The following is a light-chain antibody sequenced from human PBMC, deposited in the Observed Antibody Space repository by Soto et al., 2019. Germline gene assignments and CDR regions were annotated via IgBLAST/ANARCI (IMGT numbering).Light chain of an antibody. CDR2: GAS. CDR3: HQYGSTPST. V-gene: IGKV3-20*01. Sequence: EIVLTQSPGTLSLSPGERATLSCRASQSVSRYLAWYQQKPGQAPRLLIYGASSRATGIPDRFSGSGSGTDFTLTISRLEPEDFAVDYCHQYGSTPSTFGQGTKVEIK. CDR1: QSVSRY. J-gene: IGKJ1*01.